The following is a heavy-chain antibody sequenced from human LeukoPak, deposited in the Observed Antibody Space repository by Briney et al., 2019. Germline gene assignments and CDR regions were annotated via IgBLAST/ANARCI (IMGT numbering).Heavy chain of an antibody. CDR3: AKKEYQGRVPNNSHFDY. D-gene: IGHD1-20*01. CDR2: ISGSGGST. J-gene: IGHJ4*02. V-gene: IGHV3-23*01. CDR1: GFTFSSYA. Sequence: GGSLRLSCAASGFTFSSYAMSWVRQAPGKGLEWVSAISGSGGSTYYADSVKGRFTISRDNSKNTLYLQMNSLRAEDTAVYYCAKKEYQGRVPNNSHFDYWGQGTLVTVSS.